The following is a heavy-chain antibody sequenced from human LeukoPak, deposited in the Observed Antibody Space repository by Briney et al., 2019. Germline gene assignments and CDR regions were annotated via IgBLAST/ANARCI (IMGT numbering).Heavy chain of an antibody. D-gene: IGHD2-2*01. CDR3: ARVYCTSTSCYDDY. J-gene: IGHJ4*02. V-gene: IGHV3-23*01. CDR1: GFTFSSYA. Sequence: GGSLRLSCAASGFTFSSYAMSWVRQAPGKGLEWVSAISGSGGSTYYADSVKGRFTISRDNSKNTLNLQMNSLRAEDTAVYYCARVYCTSTSCYDDYWGQGTLVTVSS. CDR2: ISGSGGST.